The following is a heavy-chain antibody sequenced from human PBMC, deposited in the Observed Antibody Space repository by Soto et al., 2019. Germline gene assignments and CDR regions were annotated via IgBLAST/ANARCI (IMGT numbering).Heavy chain of an antibody. D-gene: IGHD2-2*01. CDR2: IYYTGST. Sequence: SETLSLTCTVSGGSISTYYWSWIRQPPGKGLEWIGYIYYTGSTNYNPSLMRRVTISLDTSKNRFSLKLSAVTAADTAVYYCARISASTWFYYFDFWGQGIPVTVSS. CDR1: GGSISTYY. J-gene: IGHJ4*02. V-gene: IGHV4-59*01. CDR3: ARISASTWFYYFDF.